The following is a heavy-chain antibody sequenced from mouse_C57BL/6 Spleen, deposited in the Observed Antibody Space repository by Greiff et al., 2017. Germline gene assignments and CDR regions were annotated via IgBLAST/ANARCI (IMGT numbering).Heavy chain of an antibody. J-gene: IGHJ2*01. CDR1: GYTFTSYG. Sequence: QVQLQQSGAELARPGASVKLSCKASGYTFTSYGISWVKQRTGQGLEWIGEIYPRSGNTYYNEKFKGKATLTADKSSSTAYMELRSLTSEGSAVYFCARCLYYSGSSPYYFDYWGQGTTLTVSS. CDR2: IYPRSGNT. D-gene: IGHD1-1*01. CDR3: ARCLYYSGSSPYYFDY. V-gene: IGHV1-81*01.